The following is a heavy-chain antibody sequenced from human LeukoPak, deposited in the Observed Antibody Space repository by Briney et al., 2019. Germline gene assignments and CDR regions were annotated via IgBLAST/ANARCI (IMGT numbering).Heavy chain of an antibody. V-gene: IGHV1-46*01. CDR2: INPSGGST. J-gene: IGHJ4*02. CDR1: GYTFTWYN. CDR3: AREISKGGFDY. Sequence: ASVKVSCKASGYTFTWYNVHWVRQAPGHGLEWMGIINPSGGSTTFPQKFQGRVTMTRDTSTSTVYMEMSSLRSEDTAVYYCAREISKGGFDYWGQGTLATVSS. D-gene: IGHD3-16*01.